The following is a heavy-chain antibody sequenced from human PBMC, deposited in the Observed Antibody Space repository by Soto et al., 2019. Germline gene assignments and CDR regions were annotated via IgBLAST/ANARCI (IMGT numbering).Heavy chain of an antibody. J-gene: IGHJ6*03. Sequence: ASVKVSCKASGYTFTGYYMHWVRQAPGQGLEWMGWINPNSGGTNYAQKFQGWVTMTRDTSISTAYMELSRLRSDDTAVYYCARDAAPYSSSSGGYYYYYYMDVWGKGTTVTVSS. CDR3: ARDAAPYSSSSGGYYYYYYMDV. CDR2: INPNSGGT. V-gene: IGHV1-2*04. D-gene: IGHD6-6*01. CDR1: GYTFTGYY.